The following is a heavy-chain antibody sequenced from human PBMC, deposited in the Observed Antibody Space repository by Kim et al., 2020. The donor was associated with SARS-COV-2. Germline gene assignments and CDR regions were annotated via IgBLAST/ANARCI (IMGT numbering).Heavy chain of an antibody. D-gene: IGHD6-19*01. Sequence: YNPSRKSRVTISVDTAKNQFYLKLSCVTAAETAVYYCARDEIAVADSIDYWGQGTLVTVSS. V-gene: IGHV4-39*07. J-gene: IGHJ4*02. CDR3: ARDEIAVADSIDY.